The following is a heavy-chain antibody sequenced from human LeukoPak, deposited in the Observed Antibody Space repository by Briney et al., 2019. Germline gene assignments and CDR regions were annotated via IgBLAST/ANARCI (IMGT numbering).Heavy chain of an antibody. D-gene: IGHD2-15*01. V-gene: IGHV4-39*07. J-gene: IGHJ6*03. Sequence: SETLSLTCTVSGGSIGSSSYYWAWIRQPPGKGLEWIGSIHYSGSTYYNPSLQSRVTISIDTSKNQFSLKLRFVTAADTAVYYCARVRCSGGSCPYYYYYYMDDWGKGTTVTVSS. CDR2: IHYSGST. CDR3: ARVRCSGGSCPYYYYYYMDD. CDR1: GGSIGSSSYY.